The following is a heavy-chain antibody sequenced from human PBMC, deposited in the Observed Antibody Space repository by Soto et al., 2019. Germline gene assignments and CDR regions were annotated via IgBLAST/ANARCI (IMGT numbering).Heavy chain of an antibody. D-gene: IGHD6-13*01. CDR3: ASSNIAAAGFYYYGMDV. V-gene: IGHV4-39*07. Sequence: SETLSLTCTVSGGSISSSSYYWGWIRQPPGKGLEWIGSIYYSGSTNYNPSLKSRVTISVDTSKNQLSLKLSSVTAADTAVYYCASSNIAAAGFYYYGMDVWGRGTTVTVSS. CDR2: IYYSGST. J-gene: IGHJ6*02. CDR1: GGSISSSSYY.